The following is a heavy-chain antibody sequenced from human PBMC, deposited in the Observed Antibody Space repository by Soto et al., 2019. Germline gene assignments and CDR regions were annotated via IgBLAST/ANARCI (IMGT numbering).Heavy chain of an antibody. CDR1: GGSLSDAGPY. CDR3: AAAGNHDPFDI. J-gene: IGHJ3*02. V-gene: IGHV4-30-4*01. Sequence: TVSLTCTVSGGSLSDAGPYWSWIRQSPGKGLEWMAYISDTGNTFSDPSLRSRLTVSIDASKNQIYMRLASVTAADTAIYYCAAAGNHDPFDIWGQGTMVTVSS. CDR2: ISDTGNT. D-gene: IGHD3-10*01.